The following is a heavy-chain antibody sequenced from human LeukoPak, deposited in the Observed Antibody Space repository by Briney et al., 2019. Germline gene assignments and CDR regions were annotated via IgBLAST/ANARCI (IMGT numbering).Heavy chain of an antibody. CDR2: IYYSGST. Sequence: PSETLSLTCTVSGGSISSSSYYWGWIRQPPGKGLEWIGSIYYSGSTYYNPSLKSRVTISVDTSKNQFSLKLSSVTAADTAAYYCARWEVGATMFDYWGQGTLVTVSS. J-gene: IGHJ4*02. D-gene: IGHD1-26*01. CDR1: GGSISSSSYY. V-gene: IGHV4-39*01. CDR3: ARWEVGATMFDY.